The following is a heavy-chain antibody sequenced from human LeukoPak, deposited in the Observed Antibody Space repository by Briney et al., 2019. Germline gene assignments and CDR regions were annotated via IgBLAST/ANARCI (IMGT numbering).Heavy chain of an antibody. CDR1: VFTFSSYS. CDR2: ISSSSSYI. J-gene: IGHJ4*02. D-gene: IGHD3-16*02. Sequence: TPGGSLRLSCAASVFTFSSYSMNWVRQAPGKGLEWVSSISSSSSYIYYADSVKGRFTISRDYAKNSLYLQMNSLRAEDTAVYYCARDSYDYVWGSYRGDGDYWGQGTPVTVSS. CDR3: ARDSYDYVWGSYRGDGDY. V-gene: IGHV3-21*01.